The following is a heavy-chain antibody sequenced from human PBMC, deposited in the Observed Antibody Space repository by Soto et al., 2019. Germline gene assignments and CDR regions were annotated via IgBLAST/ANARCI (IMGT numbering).Heavy chain of an antibody. D-gene: IGHD5-18*01. V-gene: IGHV1-46*01. J-gene: IGHJ5*02. CDR2: INPSGGST. CDR1: GYTFTSYY. Sequence: ASVKVSCKASGYTFTSYYMHWVRQAPGQGLEWMGIINPSGGSTSYAQKFQGRVTMTRDTSTSTVYMELSSLRSEDTAVYYCARLFLAGGDTAMANNWFDPWGQGTLVTVSS. CDR3: ARLFLAGGDTAMANNWFDP.